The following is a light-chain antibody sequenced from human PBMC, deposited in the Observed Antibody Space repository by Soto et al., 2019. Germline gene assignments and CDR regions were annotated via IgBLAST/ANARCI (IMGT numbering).Light chain of an antibody. Sequence: EIVLTQSPGTLSLSPGERATLSCRASQSVSSDYLAWYQQKPGQAPRLLLYGASNRATAIPDRFSGSGSGTDFTLTISRLEPEDFAVYYCRQSATSPRTFGQGTKVEIK. CDR2: GAS. CDR1: QSVSSDY. CDR3: RQSATSPRT. J-gene: IGKJ1*01. V-gene: IGKV3-20*01.